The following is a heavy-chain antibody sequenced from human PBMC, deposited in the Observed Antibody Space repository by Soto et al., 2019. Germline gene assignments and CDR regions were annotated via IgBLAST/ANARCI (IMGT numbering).Heavy chain of an antibody. D-gene: IGHD2-2*01. CDR3: ARGDCSSTSRYGVDDYGMDV. Sequence: QVQLVESGGGVVQPGRSLRLSCAASGFTFSSYGMHWVRQAPGKGLEWVAVIWYDGSNKYYADSVKGRFTISRDNSKNPLYLKMNSLRAEDTAVYYCARGDCSSTSRYGVDDYGMDVWGQGTTVTVSS. CDR1: GFTFSSYG. J-gene: IGHJ6*02. V-gene: IGHV3-33*01. CDR2: IWYDGSNK.